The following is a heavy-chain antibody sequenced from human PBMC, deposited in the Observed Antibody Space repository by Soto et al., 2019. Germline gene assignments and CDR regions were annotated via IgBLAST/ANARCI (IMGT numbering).Heavy chain of an antibody. CDR2: IYYSGST. D-gene: IGHD2-15*01. CDR1: GGSISSSSYY. J-gene: IGHJ6*01. V-gene: IGHV4-39*07. Sequence: SETLSLTCTVSGGSISSSSYYWGWIRQPPGKGLEWIGSIYYSGSTYYNPSLKSRVTISVDTSKNQFSLKLSSVTAADTAVYYCARDLASCSGGSCYWSYYYGMDVWGQGTTVT. CDR3: ARDLASCSGGSCYWSYYYGMDV.